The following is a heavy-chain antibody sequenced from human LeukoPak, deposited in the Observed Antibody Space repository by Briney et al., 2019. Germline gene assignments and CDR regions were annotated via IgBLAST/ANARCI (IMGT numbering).Heavy chain of an antibody. J-gene: IGHJ4*02. Sequence: GGSLRLSCAASGFTFSSYSMNWVRQAPRKGLEWVSSISSSSSYIYYADSVKGRFTISRDNAKNSLYLQMNSLRAEDTAVYYCARGSIAAAFDYWGQGTLVTVSS. D-gene: IGHD6-13*01. CDR1: GFTFSSYS. CDR3: ARGSIAAAFDY. V-gene: IGHV3-21*01. CDR2: ISSSSSYI.